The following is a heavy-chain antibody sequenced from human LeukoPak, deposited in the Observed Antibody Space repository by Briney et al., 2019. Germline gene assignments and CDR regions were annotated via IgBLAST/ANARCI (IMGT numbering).Heavy chain of an antibody. Sequence: GASVKVSCKASGYTFTSYDINWVRQATGQGLEWMGWMNPNSGNTGYAQKFQGRVTMTGNTSISTAYMELGSLRSEDTAVYYCARKRVIAAAGTGPGWWFDPWGQGTLVTVSS. CDR1: GYTFTSYD. V-gene: IGHV1-8*01. CDR2: MNPNSGNT. D-gene: IGHD6-13*01. J-gene: IGHJ5*02. CDR3: ARKRVIAAAGTGPGWWFDP.